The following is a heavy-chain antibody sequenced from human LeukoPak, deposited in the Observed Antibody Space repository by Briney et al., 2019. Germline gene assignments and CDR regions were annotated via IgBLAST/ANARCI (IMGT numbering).Heavy chain of an antibody. J-gene: IGHJ4*02. CDR2: IKQDGSEK. V-gene: IGHV3-7*01. Sequence: GGSLRLSRAASGFTFSSYRMSWARQAPGTGLEWVANIKQDGSEKYYVDSVKGRFTISRDNAKNSLYLQMNSLRAEDTAVYYCARDYDILTGYYDYWGQGTLVTVSS. CDR3: ARDYDILTGYYDY. CDR1: GFTFSSYR. D-gene: IGHD3-9*01.